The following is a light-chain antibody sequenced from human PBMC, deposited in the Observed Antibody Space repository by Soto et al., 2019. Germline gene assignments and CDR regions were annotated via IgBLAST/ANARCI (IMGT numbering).Light chain of an antibody. V-gene: IGKV1D-8*01. Sequence: VIWMTQSPSLLSASTVDRVTISCLMSQGISSYLAWYQQKPGKAPELLIYAASTLQSGVPSRFSGSGSGTDFTLTISCLQSEDFATYYCQQYSSYSSITFGQGTRLEIK. CDR1: QGISSY. CDR3: QQYSSYSSIT. J-gene: IGKJ5*01. CDR2: AAS.